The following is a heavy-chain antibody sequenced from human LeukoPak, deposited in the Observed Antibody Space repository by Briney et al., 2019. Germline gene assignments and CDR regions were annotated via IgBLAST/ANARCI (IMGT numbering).Heavy chain of an antibody. J-gene: IGHJ6*02. D-gene: IGHD6-13*01. CDR3: AHASSSWYPNYYYGMDV. CDR1: GFTFSSYA. V-gene: IGHV3-23*01. Sequence: GGSLRLSCAASGFTFSSYAMSWVRQAPGKGLEWVSAISGSGGSTYYADSVKGRFTISRDNSKNTLYLQMNSLRAEDTAVYYCAHASSSWYPNYYYGMDVWGQGTTVTVSS. CDR2: ISGSGGST.